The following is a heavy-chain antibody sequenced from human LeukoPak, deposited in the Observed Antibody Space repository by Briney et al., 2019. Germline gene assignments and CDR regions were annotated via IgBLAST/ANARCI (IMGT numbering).Heavy chain of an antibody. CDR3: ATVPGPPWELLPYYFDY. D-gene: IGHD1-26*01. CDR1: GYTLTELS. Sequence: GASVKVSCKVSGYTLTELSMHWVRQAPGKGLEWMGGFDPEDGETIYAQKFQGRVTMTEDTSTDTAYMELSSLRSEDTAVYYCATVPGPPWELLPYYFDYWGQGTLVTVSS. J-gene: IGHJ4*02. CDR2: FDPEDGET. V-gene: IGHV1-24*01.